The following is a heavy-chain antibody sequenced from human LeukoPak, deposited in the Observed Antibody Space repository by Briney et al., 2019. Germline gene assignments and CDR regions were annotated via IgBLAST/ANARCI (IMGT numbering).Heavy chain of an antibody. CDR3: ARGGYSYGFDY. J-gene: IGHJ4*02. CDR2: ISSSSSYI. D-gene: IGHD5-18*01. V-gene: IGHV3-21*01. Sequence: PGGVLRPSCAASGITFSCSSMKWGRPAPGEGVGLVSSISSSSSYIYYADSVKGRFTISRDNAKNSLYLQMNSLRAEDTAVYYCARGGYSYGFDYWGQGTLVTVSS. CDR1: GITFSCSS.